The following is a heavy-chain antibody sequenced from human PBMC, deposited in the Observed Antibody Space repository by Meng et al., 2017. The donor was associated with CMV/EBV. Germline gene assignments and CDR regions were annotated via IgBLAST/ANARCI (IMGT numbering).Heavy chain of an antibody. CDR1: GYTFTTYD. J-gene: IGHJ4*02. V-gene: IGHV1-2*02. Sequence: ASVKVSCKASGYTFTTYDINLVRQAPGQGLEWMGWINPNSGRTNYAQKFQGRVTMTRDTSISTAYMELSRLRSDDTAVYYCARGWIQLWLMGYWGQGTLVTVSS. CDR2: INPNSGRT. CDR3: ARGWIQLWLMGY. D-gene: IGHD5-18*01.